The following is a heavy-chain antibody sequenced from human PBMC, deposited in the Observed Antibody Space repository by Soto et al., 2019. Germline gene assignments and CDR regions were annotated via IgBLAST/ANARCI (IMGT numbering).Heavy chain of an antibody. J-gene: IGHJ5*02. CDR3: ARDRNSSSWYSFYWFDP. CDR1: GFTFSSYS. D-gene: IGHD6-13*01. Sequence: PGGSLRLSCAASGFTFSSYSMNWVRQAPGKGLEWVSSISSSSSYIYYADSVKGRFTISRDNAKNSLYLQMNSLRAEDTAVYHCARDRNSSSWYSFYWFDPWGQGTLVTVSS. V-gene: IGHV3-21*01. CDR2: ISSSSSYI.